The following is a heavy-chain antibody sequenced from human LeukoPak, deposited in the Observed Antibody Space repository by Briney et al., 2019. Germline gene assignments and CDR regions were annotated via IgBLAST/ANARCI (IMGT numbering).Heavy chain of an antibody. CDR1: GYTFTSYA. CDR2: SNAGNGNT. D-gene: IGHD3-3*01. V-gene: IGHV1-3*02. Sequence: GASVKVSCKASGYTFTSYAMHWVRQAPGQRLEWMGWSNAGNGNTKYSQEFQGRVTITRDTSASTAYMELSSLRAEDTAVYYCARADQYYDFWSGCPYWGQGTLVTVSS. CDR3: ARADQYYDFWSGCPY. J-gene: IGHJ4*02.